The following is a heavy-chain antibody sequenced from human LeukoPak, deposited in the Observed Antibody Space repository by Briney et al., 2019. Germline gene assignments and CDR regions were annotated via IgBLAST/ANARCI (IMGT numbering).Heavy chain of an antibody. J-gene: IGHJ4*02. D-gene: IGHD3-22*01. CDR1: GGSISSSSYY. CDR3: ARLRGTMIVVGGYYFDY. CDR2: IYYSGST. V-gene: IGHV4-39*01. Sequence: PSETLSLTCTVSGGSISSSSYYWGWIRQPPGKGLEWIGSIYYSGSTYYNPSLKSRVTISVDTSRNQFSLKLSSVTAADTAVYYCARLRGTMIVVGGYYFDYWGQGTLVTVSS.